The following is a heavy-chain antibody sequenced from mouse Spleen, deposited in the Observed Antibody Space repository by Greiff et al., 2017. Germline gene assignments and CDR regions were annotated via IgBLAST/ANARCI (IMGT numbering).Heavy chain of an antibody. CDR1: GFTFSDYY. D-gene: IGHD2-4*01. J-gene: IGHJ4*01. Sequence: EVKVVESGGGLVQPGGSLKLSCAASGFTFSDYYMYWVRQTPEKRLEWVAYISNGGGSTYYPDTVKGRFTISRDNAKNTLYLQMSRLKSEDTAMYYCARSPYEYERAMDYWGQGTSVTVSS. CDR2: ISNGGGST. CDR3: ARSPYEYERAMDY. V-gene: IGHV5-12*01.